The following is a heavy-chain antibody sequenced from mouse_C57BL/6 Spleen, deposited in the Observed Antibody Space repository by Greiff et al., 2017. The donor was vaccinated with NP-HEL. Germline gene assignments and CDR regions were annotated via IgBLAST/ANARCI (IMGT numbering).Heavy chain of an antibody. CDR3: TRRPYYSNAMDY. Sequence: VQLQESGAELAKPGASVKLSCKASGYTFTSYWMHWVKQRPGQGLEWIGYINPSSGYTKYNQKFKDKATLTADKSSSTAYMQQSSLTYEDSAVYYCTRRPYYSNAMDYWGQGPTVPVSS. CDR1: GYTFTSYW. J-gene: IGHJ4*01. D-gene: IGHD2-5*01. V-gene: IGHV1-7*01. CDR2: INPSSGYT.